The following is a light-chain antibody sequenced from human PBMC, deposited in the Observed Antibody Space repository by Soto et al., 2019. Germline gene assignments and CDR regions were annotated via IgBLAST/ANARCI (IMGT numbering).Light chain of an antibody. V-gene: IGKV1-13*02. CDR3: QQFNSYPLT. CDR2: DAS. J-gene: IGKJ4*01. Sequence: AIQLTQSPSSLSASVGDRVTITCRASQGISGALAWYQQKAGKAPKLLIYDASSLESGVPSRFSGSGSGTDFTLTVSSLQPEDFATYYCQQFNSYPLTFGGGTKVEI. CDR1: QGISGA.